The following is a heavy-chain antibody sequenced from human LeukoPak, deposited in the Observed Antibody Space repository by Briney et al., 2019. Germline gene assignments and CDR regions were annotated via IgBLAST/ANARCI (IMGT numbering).Heavy chain of an antibody. Sequence: SETLSLTCTVSGGSISSYYWSWIRQPAGKGLEWIGRIYATGSTNYNPSLMSRVPMSVDPSKNQFSLNLNSVTAADTAVYYCARVGYSSGWYPLDYWGQGTLVTVSS. CDR3: ARVGYSSGWYPLDY. D-gene: IGHD6-19*01. CDR2: IYATGST. V-gene: IGHV4-4*07. CDR1: GGSISSYY. J-gene: IGHJ4*02.